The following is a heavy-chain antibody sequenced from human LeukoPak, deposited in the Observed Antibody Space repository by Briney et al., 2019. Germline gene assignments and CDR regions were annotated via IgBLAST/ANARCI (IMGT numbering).Heavy chain of an antibody. Sequence: ASVKVSCKASGYTFTGYYMHWVRQAPGQGLEWMGWINPNSGGTNSAQKFQGWVPMTRYTSISTAYMELRRLRSDDTAVYYCAGESTPYYDILTGYYGYFDYWGQGTLVTVSS. CDR3: AGESTPYYDILTGYYGYFDY. CDR2: INPNSGGT. J-gene: IGHJ4*02. V-gene: IGHV1-2*04. CDR1: GYTFTGYY. D-gene: IGHD3-9*01.